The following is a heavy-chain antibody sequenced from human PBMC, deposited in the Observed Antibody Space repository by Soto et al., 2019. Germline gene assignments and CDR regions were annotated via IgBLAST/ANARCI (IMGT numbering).Heavy chain of an antibody. V-gene: IGHV3-30*03. CDR3: AGGQYYFDY. Sequence: QVQLVESGGGVVQPGRSLRLSCAASGFPFSSHGMRWVRQAPGKGLEWVALISYDGSNKYYTDSVKGRFTISRDNSKNTLYLQMSSLRAEDTAVYYCAGGQYYFDYCGQGTLVSVSS. D-gene: IGHD2-15*01. J-gene: IGHJ4*02. CDR2: ISYDGSNK. CDR1: GFPFSSHG.